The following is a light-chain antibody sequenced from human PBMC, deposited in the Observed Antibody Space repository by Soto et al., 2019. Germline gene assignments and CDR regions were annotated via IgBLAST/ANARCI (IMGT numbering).Light chain of an antibody. V-gene: IGLV1-44*01. CDR1: SSHIGIST. CDR3: AAWDSSLTGPV. CDR2: SNN. Sequence: QSVLSQPPSASVTPGQRFTIACSGSSSHIGISTVNCYPQLPGTAPTPLIFSNNQRPSGAPDRFSGSKSGTSASLAISGLQSEDETDYYCAAWDSSLTGPVFGGGTKVTVL. J-gene: IGLJ2*01.